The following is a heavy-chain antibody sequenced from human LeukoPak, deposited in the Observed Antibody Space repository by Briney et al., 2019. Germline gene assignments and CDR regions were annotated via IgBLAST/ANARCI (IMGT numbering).Heavy chain of an antibody. Sequence: GGSLRLSCVASGFNFYSFTMNWVRQAPGKGLEWVSYISSGGSTIYYRDSVKGRFTISRDNDKNSLYLQMDSLSAGDTAVYYCARTTSSGCVPLEYCGQGSLGAVSS. V-gene: IGHV3-48*01. D-gene: IGHD6-25*01. J-gene: IGHJ4*01. CDR2: ISSGGSTI. CDR3: ARTTSSGCVPLEY. CDR1: GFNFYSFT.